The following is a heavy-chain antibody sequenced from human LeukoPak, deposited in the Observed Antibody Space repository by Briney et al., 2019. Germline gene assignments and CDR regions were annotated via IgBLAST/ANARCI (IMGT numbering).Heavy chain of an antibody. Sequence: PGGSLRLSCAASGFTFKSYGMHWVRQAPGKGLEWVAFIRYDGSDKYYEDSVKGRFTISRDNSKNILYLQMNNLRTEDTAVYHCSSTSAGYGGQGTPVTVSS. CDR1: GFTFKSYG. D-gene: IGHD2-2*01. V-gene: IGHV3-30*02. J-gene: IGHJ4*02. CDR2: IRYDGSDK. CDR3: SSTSAGY.